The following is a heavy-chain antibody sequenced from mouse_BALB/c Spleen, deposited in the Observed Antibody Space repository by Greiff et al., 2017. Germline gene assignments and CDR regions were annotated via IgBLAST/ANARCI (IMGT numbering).Heavy chain of an antibody. CDR1: GFTFSSYT. CDR3: ARHDGYPAWFAY. V-gene: IGHV5-12-2*01. Sequence: EVMLVESGGGLVQPGGSLKLSCAASGFTFSSYTMSWVRQTPEKRLEWVAYISNGGGSTYYPDTVKGRFTISRDNAKNTLYLQMSRLKSEDTAMYYCARHDGYPAWFAYWGQGTLVTVSA. CDR2: ISNGGGST. J-gene: IGHJ3*01. D-gene: IGHD1-2*01.